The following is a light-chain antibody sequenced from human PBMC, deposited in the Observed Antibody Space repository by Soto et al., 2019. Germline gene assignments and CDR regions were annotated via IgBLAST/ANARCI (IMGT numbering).Light chain of an antibody. J-gene: IGLJ1*01. CDR1: SSDVGSYNS. CDR3: SSYAGGGNYV. CDR2: EVF. V-gene: IGLV2-8*01. Sequence: QSALTQPPSASGSPGQSVTISCTGTSSDVGSYNSVSWYQHHPGKAPKLIIYEVFRRPSGVPGRFSASKSANTASLTVSGLQADDDADYYCSSYAGGGNYVFGTGTKVTVL.